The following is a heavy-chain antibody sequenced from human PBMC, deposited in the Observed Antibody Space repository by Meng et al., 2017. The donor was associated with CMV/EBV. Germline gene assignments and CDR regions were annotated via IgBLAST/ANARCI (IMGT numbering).Heavy chain of an antibody. V-gene: IGHV4-61*01. J-gene: IGHJ4*02. CDR3: ARAPDPKPTTVTTSEYYFDY. Sequence: SETLSLTCTVSGGSVSSGSYSGGSFYWSWIRQTPGKGLEWIGYVYHSGTANYNPSLKSRVTISVDTSKNQFSLKLSSVTAADTAVYYCARAPDPKPTTVTTSEYYFDYWGQGTLVTVSS. CDR1: GGSVSSGSYSGGSFY. CDR2: VYHSGTA. D-gene: IGHD4-11*01.